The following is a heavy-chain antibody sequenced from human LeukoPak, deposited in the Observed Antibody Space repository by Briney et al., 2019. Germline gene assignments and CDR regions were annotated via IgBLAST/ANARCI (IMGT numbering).Heavy chain of an antibody. CDR1: GFIFSNVW. D-gene: IGHD3-3*01. CDR2: ISSSGSTI. Sequence: GGSLRLSCEASGFIFSNVWMNWVRQAPGKGLEWVSYISSSGSTIYYADSVKGRFTISRDNAENSLYLQMNSLRAEDTAVYYCVRVEFYDFWSGLNYFDYWGQGALVTVSS. J-gene: IGHJ4*02. CDR3: VRVEFYDFWSGLNYFDY. V-gene: IGHV3-48*04.